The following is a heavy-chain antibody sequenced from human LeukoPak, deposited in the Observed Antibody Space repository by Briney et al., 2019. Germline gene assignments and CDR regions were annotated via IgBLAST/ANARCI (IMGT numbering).Heavy chain of an antibody. D-gene: IGHD4-17*01. Sequence: SETLSLTCTVSGGSISSYYWSWIRQPPGKGLEWIGYIYYSGSTYYNPSLKSRVTISVDTSKNQFSLKLSSVTAADTAVYYCARVTDTTTVTTDYYYYGMDVWGQGTTVTVSS. CDR1: GGSISSYY. CDR3: ARVTDTTTVTTDYYYYGMDV. J-gene: IGHJ6*02. CDR2: IYYSGST. V-gene: IGHV4-30-4*08.